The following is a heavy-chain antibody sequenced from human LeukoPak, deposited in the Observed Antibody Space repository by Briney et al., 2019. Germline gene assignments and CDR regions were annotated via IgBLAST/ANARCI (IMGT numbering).Heavy chain of an antibody. CDR2: IIPIFGTA. D-gene: IGHD2-2*02. CDR3: ARVDCSSTSCYKGNYYYYMDV. Sequence: ASVKVSCKASGGTFSSYAISWVRQAPGQGLEWMGGIIPIFGTANYAQKFQGRVTITTDESTSTAYMELSSLRSEDTAVYYCARVDCSSTSCYKGNYYYYMDVWGKRTTVTVSS. J-gene: IGHJ6*03. V-gene: IGHV1-69*05. CDR1: GGTFSSYA.